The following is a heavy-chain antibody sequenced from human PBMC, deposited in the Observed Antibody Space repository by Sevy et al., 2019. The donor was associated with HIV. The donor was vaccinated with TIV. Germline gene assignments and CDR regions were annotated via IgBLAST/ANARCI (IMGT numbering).Heavy chain of an antibody. J-gene: IGHJ4*02. CDR2: MYHSGST. D-gene: IGHD2-2*02. CDR1: GGSISSYC. V-gene: IGHV4-59*12. Sequence: SETLSLTCTVSGGSISSYCWSWIRQPPGKGLEWIGYMYHSGSTNYNPSLKSRVTISVDTSKNQFSLKLSSVTAADTAVYYCARLKGGYCSTAGCYTLDYWGQGTLVTVSS. CDR3: ARLKGGYCSTAGCYTLDY.